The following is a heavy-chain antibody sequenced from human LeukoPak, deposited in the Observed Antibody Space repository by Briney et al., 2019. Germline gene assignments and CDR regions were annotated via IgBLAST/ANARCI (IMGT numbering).Heavy chain of an antibody. CDR1: GYSISSGYY. V-gene: IGHV4-38-2*01. CDR3: ARHHPRYYYDSSGYQYYFDY. J-gene: IGHJ4*02. Sequence: SETLSLTCAVSGYSISSGYYWGWIRQPPGKGLEWIGSIYYSGSTYYNPSLKSRVTISVDTSKNQFSLKLSSVTAADTAVYYCARHHPRYYYDSSGYQYYFDYWGQGTLVTVSS. CDR2: IYYSGST. D-gene: IGHD3-22*01.